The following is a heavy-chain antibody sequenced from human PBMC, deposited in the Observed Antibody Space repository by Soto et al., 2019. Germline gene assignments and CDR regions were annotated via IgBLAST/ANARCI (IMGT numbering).Heavy chain of an antibody. D-gene: IGHD1-26*01. CDR1: GYTFTSYG. CDR2: ISAYNGNT. J-gene: IGHJ5*02. Sequence: QVQLVQSGAEVKKPGASVKVSCKASGYTFTSYGISWVRQAPGQGLEWMGWISAYNGNTNYAQKLQGRVTMTTDTSTSRASMEMRSLRSDDTAVYYCARDGKWELLETNWCDPWGQGTLVTVSS. V-gene: IGHV1-18*01. CDR3: ARDGKWELLETNWCDP.